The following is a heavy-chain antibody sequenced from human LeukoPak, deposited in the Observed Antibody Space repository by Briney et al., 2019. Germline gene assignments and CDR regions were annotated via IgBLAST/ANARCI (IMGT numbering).Heavy chain of an antibody. Sequence: GRSLRLSCAASGFTFSNYGMNWVRQAPGKGMEWVSIITRGVGITYYADSVKGRFTISRDNSKNTLYLQMNSLRAEDTAVYYCAKGDYYDFDYWGQGTLVTVSS. CDR2: ITRGVGIT. CDR1: GFTFSNYG. D-gene: IGHD3-10*01. V-gene: IGHV3-23*01. J-gene: IGHJ4*02. CDR3: AKGDYYDFDY.